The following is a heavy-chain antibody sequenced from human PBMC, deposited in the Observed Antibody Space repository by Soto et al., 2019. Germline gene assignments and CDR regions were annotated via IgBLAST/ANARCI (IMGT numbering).Heavy chain of an antibody. CDR3: ARELRFGEDYYGMDD. V-gene: IGHV4-31*03. Sequence: QEQLQESGPGLVKPSQTLSLTCTVSGGSISSGGYYWSWIRPHPGKGLEWIGYIYYSGSTYYNPSLKSRVTISVDTSKNQFSLKLSSVTAADTAVYYCARELRFGEDYYGMDDWGQGTTVTVSS. CDR1: GGSISSGGYY. D-gene: IGHD3-10*01. J-gene: IGHJ6*02. CDR2: IYYSGST.